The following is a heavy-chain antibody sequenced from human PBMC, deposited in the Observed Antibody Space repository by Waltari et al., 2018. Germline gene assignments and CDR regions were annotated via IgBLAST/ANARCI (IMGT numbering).Heavy chain of an antibody. CDR3: AREGSLYSSTGGWIGP. CDR1: TGSRNTHY. D-gene: IGHD2-2*01. CDR2: QITGDT. Sequence: QVHLQESGPGLVKPSETLSLTCTVSTGSRNTHYWYWKRQPPGKRMEWIGWIKQITGDTNYNPSLESRVIISSDISKNQFSLKLTSVTAADTAIYYCAREGSLYSSTGGWIGPWGQGMLVTVSS. J-gene: IGHJ5*01. V-gene: IGHV4-59*11.